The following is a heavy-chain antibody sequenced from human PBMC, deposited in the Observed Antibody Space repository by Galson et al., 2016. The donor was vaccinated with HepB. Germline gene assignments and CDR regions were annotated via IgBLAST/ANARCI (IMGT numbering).Heavy chain of an antibody. V-gene: IGHV3-48*02. Sequence: SLRLSCAASGFTFSGSAMHWVRQAPGKGLEWVSYISSSSSTIHYADSVKGRFTISRDNAKNSLSLQMNSLRDEDTAVDYCARVCRRGSTSCYLYYYGVDVGGQGTTVTVSS. CDR1: GFTFSGSA. CDR2: ISSSSSTI. J-gene: IGHJ6*02. D-gene: IGHD2-2*01. CDR3: ARVCRRGSTSCYLYYYGVDV.